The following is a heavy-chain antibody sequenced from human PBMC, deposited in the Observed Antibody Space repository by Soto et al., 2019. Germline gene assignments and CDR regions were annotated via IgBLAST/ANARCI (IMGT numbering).Heavy chain of an antibody. CDR1: GFTFSSHA. CDR3: TRDARNADYDY. J-gene: IGHJ4*02. CDR2: IHGTRSII. V-gene: IGHV3-48*02. D-gene: IGHD3-16*01. Sequence: EVQLVESGGGLVQPGGSLKLSCAVSGFTFSSHAMNWVRQAPGKGLEWVAYIHGTRSIIYYADSVKGRFTISRDNAKNSLYLQMDSLRDEDTALYYCTRDARNADYDYWGQGTLVTVSS.